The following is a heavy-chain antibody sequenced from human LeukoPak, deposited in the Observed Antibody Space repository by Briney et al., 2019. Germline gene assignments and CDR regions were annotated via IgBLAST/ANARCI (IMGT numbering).Heavy chain of an antibody. CDR2: FDPEDAET. Sequence: GASVTVSCKVSGYTLTELSMHWVRQAPGKGLEWMGGFDPEDAETIYAQKFQGRVTMTEDTSIDTAYMELSSLSSEDTAVYYCATDGFDNWGQGTLVTVSS. V-gene: IGHV1-24*01. J-gene: IGHJ4*02. CDR1: GYTLTELS. CDR3: ATDGFDN.